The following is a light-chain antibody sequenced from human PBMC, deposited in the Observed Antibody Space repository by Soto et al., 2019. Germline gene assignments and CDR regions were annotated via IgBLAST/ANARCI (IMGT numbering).Light chain of an antibody. CDR3: QQGYTAPAT. J-gene: IGKJ4*01. V-gene: IGKV1-39*01. CDR1: QSINFF. CDR2: AAS. Sequence: DIQMTQSPSSLSASVEDTITITCRASQSINFFLNWYQQKPGKAPKLLIYAASNLQSGVPSRFSGRGSGTDFALTISSLQPEDFATYYCQQGYTAPATFGGGTKVEMK.